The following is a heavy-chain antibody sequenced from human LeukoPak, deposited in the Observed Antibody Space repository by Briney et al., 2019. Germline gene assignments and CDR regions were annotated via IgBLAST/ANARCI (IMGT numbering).Heavy chain of an antibody. CDR1: GFTFSSYW. V-gene: IGHV3-7*03. CDR2: IKQDGSER. J-gene: IGHJ4*02. Sequence: GGSLRLSCVASGFTFSSYWMTWVRQAPGKGLEWVANIKQDGSERSYVDSVKGRFTISRDNAKNSLYLQMNTLRDEDTAVYYCATGAGCGYWGQGTLVTVSS. D-gene: IGHD6-19*01. CDR3: ATGAGCGY.